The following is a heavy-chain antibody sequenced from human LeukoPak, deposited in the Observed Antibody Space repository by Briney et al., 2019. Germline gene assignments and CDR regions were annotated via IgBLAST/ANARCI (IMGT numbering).Heavy chain of an antibody. J-gene: IGHJ4*02. CDR1: GYTFTTYD. D-gene: IGHD1-26*01. CDR3: GRAGSHDRQTIDF. CDR2: LNPNSDNT. V-gene: IGHV1-8*01. Sequence: GASVKVSCKTSGYTFTTYDINWVRQATGQGLEWMGWLNPNSDNTASAQSFQGRLTLTRNTSISTAYMELSSLRSEDTAIYYCGRAGSHDRQTIDFWGQGTLVSFSS.